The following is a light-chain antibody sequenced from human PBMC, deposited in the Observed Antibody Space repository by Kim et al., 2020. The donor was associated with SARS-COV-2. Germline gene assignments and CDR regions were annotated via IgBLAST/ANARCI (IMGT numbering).Light chain of an antibody. Sequence: SVQDTGTITCRASQGIGNSLSLFQQKAGTAPKSLIYGASSLPSVVPSKFSGSGSGTDFTLTISSLQPEDFATYYCLHYAVYPFTSVGGTKVYIK. CDR2: GAS. CDR3: LHYAVYPFT. CDR1: QGIGNS. J-gene: IGKJ4*01. V-gene: IGKV1-16*02.